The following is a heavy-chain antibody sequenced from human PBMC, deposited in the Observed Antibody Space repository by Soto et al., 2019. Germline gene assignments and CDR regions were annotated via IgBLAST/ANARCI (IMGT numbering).Heavy chain of an antibody. J-gene: IGHJ4*02. D-gene: IGHD2-21*02. CDR1: GDTFTDYY. CDR2: VNPSGGHT. Sequence: QVQLVQSGAEVKKPGASVKVSCKASGDTFTDYYIHWVRQAPGQGLEWMGTVNPSGGHTTYAQHFLGRVTRTRDTSTSTLYMELTSVTSADTAVYYCARGGHVVVVTAALDYWGQGTLVTVSS. CDR3: ARGGHVVVVTAALDY. V-gene: IGHV1-46*01.